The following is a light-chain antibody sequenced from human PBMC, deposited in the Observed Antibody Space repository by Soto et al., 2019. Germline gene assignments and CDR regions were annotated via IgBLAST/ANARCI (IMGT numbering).Light chain of an antibody. CDR3: KQSYSTPPEGLT. J-gene: IGKJ4*01. V-gene: IGKV1-39*01. CDR1: QSISTY. CDR2: GAS. Sequence: DIQMTQSPSFLSVSVGVRVTITFRASQSISTYVHWYQQKPVKASKLVICGASSLESGGPSRFSGSGSGTDFTLTISRLQPEDFATYCCKQSYSTPPEGLTFGGGTKVNIK.